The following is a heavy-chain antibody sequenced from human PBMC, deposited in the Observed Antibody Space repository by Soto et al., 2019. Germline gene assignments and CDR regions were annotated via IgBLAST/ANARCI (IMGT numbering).Heavy chain of an antibody. CDR3: AKDNGPPGTTDWYFDF. CDR1: GFTFRSCA. Sequence: EVQLLESGGGLLQPGGSLRLSCAASGFTFRSCAMNWVRQAPGKGLEWVSGISRNGGSTYYADPVKGRFTISRDNSKNTLYLQMNSLRAEDTALYYCAKDNGPPGTTDWYFDFWGRGTLVSVSS. CDR2: ISRNGGST. J-gene: IGHJ2*01. D-gene: IGHD2-8*01. V-gene: IGHV3-23*01.